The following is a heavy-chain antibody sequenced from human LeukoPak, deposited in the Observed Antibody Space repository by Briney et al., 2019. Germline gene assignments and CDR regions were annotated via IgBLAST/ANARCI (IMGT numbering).Heavy chain of an antibody. Sequence: GGSLRLSCAASGFTFSNYSMNWVRQAPGKGPEGVSYISSSSSTIYYADSVKGRFTISRDNAKNSLYLQMNSLRAEDTAVYYCARGDCSGGSCYLSLTTIDYWGQGTLVTVSS. CDR1: GFTFSNYS. CDR2: ISSSSSTI. V-gene: IGHV3-48*01. D-gene: IGHD2-15*01. CDR3: ARGDCSGGSCYLSLTTIDY. J-gene: IGHJ4*02.